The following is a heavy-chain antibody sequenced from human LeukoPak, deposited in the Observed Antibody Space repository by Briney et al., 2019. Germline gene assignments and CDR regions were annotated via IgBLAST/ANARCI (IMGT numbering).Heavy chain of an antibody. CDR3: ASGDWNYEFDY. Sequence: SETLSLTCTVSGGSISSSSYYWGWIRQPPGKGLEWIGSIYYSGSTYYNPSLKSRITISVDTSKNQFSLKLSSVTAAGTAVYYCASGDWNYEFDYWGQGTLVTVSS. V-gene: IGHV4-39*01. J-gene: IGHJ4*02. D-gene: IGHD1-7*01. CDR1: GGSISSSSYY. CDR2: IYYSGST.